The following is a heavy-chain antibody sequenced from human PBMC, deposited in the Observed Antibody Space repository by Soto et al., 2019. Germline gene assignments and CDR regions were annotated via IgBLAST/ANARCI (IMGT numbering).Heavy chain of an antibody. V-gene: IGHV3-30*18. D-gene: IGHD3-9*01. Sequence: GGSLRLSCAASGFTFSSYGMHWVRQAPGKGLEWVAVISYDGSNKYYVDSVKGRFTISRDNSKNTLYLQMNSLRAEDTAVYYCAKEGQYYNILTGYRSYYGMDVWGQRTTVTVSS. CDR1: GFTFSSYG. CDR3: AKEGQYYNILTGYRSYYGMDV. CDR2: ISYDGSNK. J-gene: IGHJ6*02.